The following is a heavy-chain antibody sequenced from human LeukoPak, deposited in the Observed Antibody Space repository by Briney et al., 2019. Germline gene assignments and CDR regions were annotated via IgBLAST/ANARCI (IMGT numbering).Heavy chain of an antibody. CDR2: ISGDGGCT. CDR1: GFTFDNYA. Sequence: GGSLRLSCAASGFTFDNYAIHWVRQAPGKGLEWVSLISGDGGCTYYADSVKGRFTVSRDNSKNSLYLQMNSLRTEDTALYYCARDSQEFFQHWGQGTLVTVSS. CDR3: ARDSQEFFQH. V-gene: IGHV3-43*02. J-gene: IGHJ1*01.